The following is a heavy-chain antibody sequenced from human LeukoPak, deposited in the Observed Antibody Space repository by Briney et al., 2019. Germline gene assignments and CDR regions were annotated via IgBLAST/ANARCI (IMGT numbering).Heavy chain of an antibody. V-gene: IGHV1-18*04. CDR1: GYTFTSYY. Sequence: ASVKVSCKASGYTFTSYYMHWVRQAPAQGLKWMGWISGYNGITNYAQKLQGRLTMTTDTSTSTAYMELRSLKSDDTAVYYCARTYMIRKYSDYWGQGTLVTVSS. J-gene: IGHJ4*02. D-gene: IGHD3-22*01. CDR3: ARTYMIRKYSDY. CDR2: ISGYNGIT.